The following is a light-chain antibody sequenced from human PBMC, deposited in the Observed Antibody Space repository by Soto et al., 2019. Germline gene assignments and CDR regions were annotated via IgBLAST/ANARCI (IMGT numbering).Light chain of an antibody. CDR1: QSISSY. CDR2: AAS. J-gene: IGKJ5*01. Sequence: DIQMTQSPSSLSASVGDRVTITCRASQSISSYLNWYQQKPGKAPKLLIYAASSSQSGVPSRFSGSGSGTDFTLTISSLQPEDFATYYCQQSYSTPITFGQGTRPEIK. V-gene: IGKV1-39*01. CDR3: QQSYSTPIT.